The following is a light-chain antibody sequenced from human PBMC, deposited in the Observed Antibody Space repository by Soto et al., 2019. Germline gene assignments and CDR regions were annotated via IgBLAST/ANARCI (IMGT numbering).Light chain of an antibody. Sequence: IQLTQSPSSLSASVGDRVTITCRASQGISSYLAWYQQKPGKAPKLLIYAASTLQSGVPSRFSGSGSGTDFTLTISSLQPEDCATYYCQQLNSYPGTFGQGTKVEIK. V-gene: IGKV1-9*01. CDR1: QGISSY. J-gene: IGKJ1*01. CDR3: QQLNSYPGT. CDR2: AAS.